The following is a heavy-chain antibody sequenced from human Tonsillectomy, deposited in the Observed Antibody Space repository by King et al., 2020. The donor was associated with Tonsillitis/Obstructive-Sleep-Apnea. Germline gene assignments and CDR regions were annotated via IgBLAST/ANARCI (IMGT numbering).Heavy chain of an antibody. V-gene: IGHV3-30*04. J-gene: IGHJ3*02. Sequence: VQLVESGRGVVQPGRSLRLSFAASGFIFSSYAMHWVRQAPGKGLEWVAVTSYDGSDKYYADSVKGRFTISRDNSKNTLYLQMNSLRAEDTAVYYCARDRGRGVVITYAFDIWGQGTMVTVSS. CDR2: TSYDGSDK. CDR1: GFIFSSYA. D-gene: IGHD3-22*01. CDR3: ARDRGRGVVITYAFDI.